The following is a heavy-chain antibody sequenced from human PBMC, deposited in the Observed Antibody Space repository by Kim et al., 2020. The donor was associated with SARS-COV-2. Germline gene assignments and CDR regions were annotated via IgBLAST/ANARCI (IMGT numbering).Heavy chain of an antibody. V-gene: IGHV4-59*01. CDR3: AGNAGGYSYGSIDY. Sequence: TPSLKSRVTISVDTSKNQFSLKLSSVTAADTAVYYCAGNAGGYSYGSIDYWGQGTLVTVSS. D-gene: IGHD5-18*01. J-gene: IGHJ4*02.